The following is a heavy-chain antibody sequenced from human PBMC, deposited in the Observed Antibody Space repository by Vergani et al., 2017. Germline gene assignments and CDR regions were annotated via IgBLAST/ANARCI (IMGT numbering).Heavy chain of an antibody. J-gene: IGHJ5*02. Sequence: QVQLQQWGAGVVQPSGTLSLTCAVFGESFSSFYWSWIRQPPGKGLEWIGEINNDGHTNYNPSLESRVTVSRDTAKNQFSLNLMSVTAADTAMYYCVRTVALWFGETKDGGWFDPWGQGTLVTVTS. CDR3: VRTVALWFGETKDGGWFDP. D-gene: IGHD3-10*01. V-gene: IGHV4-34*02. CDR1: GESFSSFY. CDR2: INNDGHT.